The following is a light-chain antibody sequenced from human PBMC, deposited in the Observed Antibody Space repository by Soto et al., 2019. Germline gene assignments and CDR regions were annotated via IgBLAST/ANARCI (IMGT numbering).Light chain of an antibody. J-gene: IGKJ5*01. V-gene: IGKV1-27*01. CDR2: SAP. Sequence: DIQMTQSPSSLSASVGDRVTITCRASQDISAYLAWYQQKPGKVPKLLIYSAPTLQSGVPSRFSGSGSGTDFTLTISSLQPEDVATYYCQKFNTAPLTFGQGTRLEMK. CDR1: QDISAY. CDR3: QKFNTAPLT.